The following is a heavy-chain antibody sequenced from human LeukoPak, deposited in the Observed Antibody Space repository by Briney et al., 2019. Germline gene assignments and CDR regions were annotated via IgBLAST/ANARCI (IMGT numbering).Heavy chain of an antibody. V-gene: IGHV3-53*01. CDR1: EFTVGNNY. D-gene: IGHD5-24*01. Sequence: GGSLRLSCAASEFTVGNNYMNWVRQAPGKGLEWVSILYSGGSTYYADSVKGRFTISRDNSKNTLYLQMNSLRAEDTAVYYCARVGDNYHWNFDLWGRGTLVTVSS. J-gene: IGHJ2*01. CDR3: ARVGDNYHWNFDL. CDR2: LYSGGST.